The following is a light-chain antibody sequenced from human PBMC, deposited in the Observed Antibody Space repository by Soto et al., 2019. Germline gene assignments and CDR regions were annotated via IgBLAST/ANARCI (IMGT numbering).Light chain of an antibody. CDR3: QQYNSYSPT. CDR2: KAS. Sequence: DIQMTQSPSTLSASVGDRVTITCRASQSISVWLAWYQQKAGKAPNRLIYKASRLESGVPSRFSGSGSETEFTLTISGLQPGDSATYYCQQYNSYSPTFGQGTTVEVK. V-gene: IGKV1-5*03. CDR1: QSISVW. J-gene: IGKJ1*01.